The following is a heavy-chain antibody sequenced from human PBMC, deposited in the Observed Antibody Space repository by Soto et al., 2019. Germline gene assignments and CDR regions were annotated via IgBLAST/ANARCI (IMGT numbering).Heavy chain of an antibody. CDR1: GGTKSSSA. Sequence: SAKVSCKASGGTKSSSARRWVRQATEQGLEWMGGSIPIFGTANYAQKFQGRVTITADESTSTAYMELSSLRSEDTAVYYCARHPTSGYCSSTSCQTPYYGMDVLGQGTTVTVSS. D-gene: IGHD2-2*01. CDR3: ARHPTSGYCSSTSCQTPYYGMDV. CDR2: SIPIFGTA. V-gene: IGHV1-69*01. J-gene: IGHJ6*02.